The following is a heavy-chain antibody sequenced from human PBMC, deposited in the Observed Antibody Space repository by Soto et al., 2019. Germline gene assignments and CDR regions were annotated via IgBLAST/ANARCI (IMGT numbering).Heavy chain of an antibody. D-gene: IGHD3-22*01. Sequence: GGSLRLSCAASGFTFSSYDMHWVRQATGKGLEWVSAIGTAGDTYYPGSVKGRFTISRENAKNSLYLQMNSLRAGDTAVYYCARVDYDSSGHYPWGQGTLVTVSS. J-gene: IGHJ5*02. CDR1: GFTFSSYD. V-gene: IGHV3-13*01. CDR2: IGTAGDT. CDR3: ARVDYDSSGHYP.